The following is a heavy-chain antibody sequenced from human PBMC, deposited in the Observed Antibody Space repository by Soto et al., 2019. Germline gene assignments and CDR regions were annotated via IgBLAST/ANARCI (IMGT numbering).Heavy chain of an antibody. CDR3: ARAGSDSAKYFYYGMDV. J-gene: IGHJ6*02. CDR2: IIPIFGTL. D-gene: IGHD6-25*01. Sequence: QVQLVQSAAEVREPGSSVMVSCKTSGDAFGNHAISWVRQAPGHGLEWMGGIIPIFGTLNYAQKFQDRLTLTTDESATTAYMKLDSLRPDDSAMYYCARAGSDSAKYFYYGMDVWGRGTAVTVSS. V-gene: IGHV1-69*05. CDR1: GDAFGNHA.